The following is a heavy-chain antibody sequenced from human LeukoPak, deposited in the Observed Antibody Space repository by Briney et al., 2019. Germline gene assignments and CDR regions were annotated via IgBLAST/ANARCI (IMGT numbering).Heavy chain of an antibody. D-gene: IGHD4-17*01. CDR3: ARVASRYGDYDPPDY. CDR1: GFTFSSYG. V-gene: IGHV3-33*01. Sequence: GGSLRLSRAASGFTFSSYGMHWVRQAPGKGLEWVAVIWYDGSNKYYADSVKGRFTISRDNSKNTLYLQMNSLRAEDTAVYYCARVASRYGDYDPPDYWGQGTLVTVSS. CDR2: IWYDGSNK. J-gene: IGHJ4*02.